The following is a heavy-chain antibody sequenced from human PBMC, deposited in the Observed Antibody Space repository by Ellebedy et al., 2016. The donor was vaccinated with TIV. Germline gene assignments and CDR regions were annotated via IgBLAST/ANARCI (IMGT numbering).Heavy chain of an antibody. CDR3: ALPPDYYGSGSFDY. CDR1: GFIFNNYW. D-gene: IGHD3-10*01. Sequence: GESLKISCAASGFIFNNYWMSWVRQAPGKGPEWVASINQDGSEDYYVDSVRCRCTISRDNAKNSVARQMNRLRVDDAAVYFCALPPDYYGSGSFDYWGQGMLVTVSS. V-gene: IGHV3-7*03. CDR2: INQDGSED. J-gene: IGHJ4*02.